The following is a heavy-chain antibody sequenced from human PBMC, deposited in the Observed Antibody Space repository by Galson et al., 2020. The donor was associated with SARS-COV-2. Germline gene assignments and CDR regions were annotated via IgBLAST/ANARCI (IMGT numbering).Heavy chain of an antibody. J-gene: IGHJ4*02. CDR3: ARMVGSGSFVDY. V-gene: IGHV2-70*11. Sequence: SGPTLVKPTQTLTLTCTFSGFSLSTSGMCVSWIRQPPGKALKWLARSDWDDDKDYSTSMKTRLTISKDTAKNQVVLPMTNMDPVDTATYYCARMVGSGSFVDYWGQGTLVTVSS. CDR2: SDWDDDK. CDR1: GFSLSTSGMC. D-gene: IGHD3-10*01.